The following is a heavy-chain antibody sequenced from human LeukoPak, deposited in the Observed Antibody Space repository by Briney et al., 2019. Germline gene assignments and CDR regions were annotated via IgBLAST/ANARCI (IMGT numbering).Heavy chain of an antibody. CDR3: AREWTTWGAFDI. V-gene: IGHV4-39*07. J-gene: IGHJ3*02. Sequence: TSETLSLTCTVSGGSISSRTYYWGWIRQPPGKGLEWIGSIYYTGSTFYNPSLKSRVTISVDTSKNQFSMKLSSVTAADAAVYFCAREWTTWGAFDIWGQGTMVTVS. CDR1: GGSISSRTYY. CDR2: IYYTGST. D-gene: IGHD2/OR15-2a*01.